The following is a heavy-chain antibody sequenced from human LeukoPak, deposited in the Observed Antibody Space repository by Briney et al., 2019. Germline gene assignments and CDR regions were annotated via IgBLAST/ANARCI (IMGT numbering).Heavy chain of an antibody. CDR1: GYTFTSYA. CDR2: INTNTGNP. J-gene: IGHJ6*03. CDR3: ARAYYGSGSYYPDYYYMDV. Sequence: ASVKVSCKASGYTFTSYAMNWVRQAPGQGLEWMGWINTNTGNPTYAQGFTGRFVFSLDTSVSTAYLQISSLKAEDTAVYYCARAYYGSGSYYPDYYYMDVWGKGTTVTVSS. V-gene: IGHV7-4-1*02. D-gene: IGHD3-10*01.